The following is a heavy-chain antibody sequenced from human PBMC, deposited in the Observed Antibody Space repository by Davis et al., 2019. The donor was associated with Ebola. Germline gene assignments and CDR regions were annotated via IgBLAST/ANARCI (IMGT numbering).Heavy chain of an antibody. V-gene: IGHV1-3*01. Sequence: ASVKVSCKASGGTFSSYAISWVRQAPGQRLEWMGWINAGNGNTKYSQKFQGRVTITRDTSASTAYMELSSLRSEDTAVYYCAVRYDFWSGYSNWFDPWGQGTLVTVSS. CDR3: AVRYDFWSGYSNWFDP. CDR1: GGTFSSYA. J-gene: IGHJ5*02. CDR2: INAGNGNT. D-gene: IGHD3-3*01.